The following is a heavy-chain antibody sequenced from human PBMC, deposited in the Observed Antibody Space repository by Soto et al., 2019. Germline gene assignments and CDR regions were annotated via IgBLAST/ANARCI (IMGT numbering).Heavy chain of an antibody. CDR1: GFTVSSNY. Sequence: GGSLRLSCAASGFTVSSNYMSWVRQAPGKGLEWVSVIYSGGSTYYADSVKGRFTISRDNAKNSLYLQMNSLRDEDTAVYYCARLLLWFGESYGMDVWGQGTTVTVSS. CDR2: IYSGGST. V-gene: IGHV3-53*01. D-gene: IGHD3-10*01. J-gene: IGHJ6*02. CDR3: ARLLLWFGESYGMDV.